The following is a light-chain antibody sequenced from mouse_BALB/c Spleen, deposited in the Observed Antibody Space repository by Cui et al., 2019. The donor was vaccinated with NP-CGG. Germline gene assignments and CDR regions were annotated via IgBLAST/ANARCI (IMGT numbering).Light chain of an antibody. Sequence: QAVATQESALTTSPGETVTLTCRSSTGAVTTSNYANWVQEKPDHLFTGLIGGTNNRAPGVPARFSGSLIGDKAALTSTGAQTEDEAIYFCALWYSNHWVFGGGTKLTVL. CDR1: TGAVTTSNY. J-gene: IGLJ1*01. CDR3: ALWYSNHWV. V-gene: IGLV1*01. CDR2: GTN.